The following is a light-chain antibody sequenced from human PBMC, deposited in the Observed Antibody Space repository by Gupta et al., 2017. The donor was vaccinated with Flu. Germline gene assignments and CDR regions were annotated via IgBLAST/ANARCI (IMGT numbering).Light chain of an antibody. CDR2: EVS. CDR1: SSDIGGYNS. Sequence: QSALTQPTSVSGSPGQSITISCTGSSSDIGGYNSVSWCQQHPGKAPKVIIYEVSNRPSGVSDRVSGSKSGNTASLTISGPQAEDEADYYCTSFTTGNTGVFGGGTKLTVL. CDR3: TSFTTGNTGV. V-gene: IGLV2-14*01. J-gene: IGLJ3*02.